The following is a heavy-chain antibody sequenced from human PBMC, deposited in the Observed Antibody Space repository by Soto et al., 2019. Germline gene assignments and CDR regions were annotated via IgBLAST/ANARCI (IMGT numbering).Heavy chain of an antibody. CDR3: AKVLFSDLGSSDF. D-gene: IGHD2-15*01. CDR1: GFTFRTYG. J-gene: IGHJ4*02. Sequence: GGSLRLSCAASGFTFRTYGMHWVRQAPGKGLEWVAVISYDGSNKYYADSVKGRFTISRDNSKNTLYLQMNSLRAEDTAVYYCAKVLFSDLGSSDFWGQGTLVTVSS. CDR2: ISYDGSNK. V-gene: IGHV3-30*18.